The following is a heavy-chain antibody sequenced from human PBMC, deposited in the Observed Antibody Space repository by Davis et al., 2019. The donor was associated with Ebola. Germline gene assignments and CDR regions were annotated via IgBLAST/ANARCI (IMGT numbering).Heavy chain of an antibody. CDR3: ARDLRYDSSGSDYYFYMDV. V-gene: IGHV4-31*03. D-gene: IGHD3-22*01. CDR1: GGSISRGGSY. J-gene: IGHJ6*03. Sequence: PSETLSLTCTVSGGSISRGGSYWSWVRQVPGKGLEWIGYIYYSGSTYYKPSLKSRVIISLDTSKNQFSLNLSSVTAADTAVYYCARDLRYDSSGSDYYFYMDVWGKGTTVTVSS. CDR2: IYYSGST.